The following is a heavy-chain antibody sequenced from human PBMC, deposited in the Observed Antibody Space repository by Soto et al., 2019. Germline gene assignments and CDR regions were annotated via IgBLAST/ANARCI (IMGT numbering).Heavy chain of an antibody. Sequence: SGPTLVNPTQTLTLTCTFSGFSRSTSGVGVGWIRQPPGKALEWLALIYWDDDKRYSPSLKSRLTITKDTSKNQVVLTMTNMDPVDTATYYCALTVDTAMVTAPEYNWFDSWGQGTLVTVSS. CDR3: ALTVDTAMVTAPEYNWFDS. V-gene: IGHV2-5*02. J-gene: IGHJ5*01. CDR2: IYWDDDK. CDR1: GFSRSTSGVG. D-gene: IGHD5-18*01.